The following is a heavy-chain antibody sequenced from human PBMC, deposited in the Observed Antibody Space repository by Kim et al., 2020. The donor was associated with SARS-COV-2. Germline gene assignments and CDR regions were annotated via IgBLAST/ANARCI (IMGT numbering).Heavy chain of an antibody. CDR1: GGSISSSSYY. D-gene: IGHD3-22*01. CDR2: IYYSGST. Sequence: SETLSLTCTVSGGSISSSSYYWGWIRQPPGKGLEWIGSIYYSGSTYYNPSLKSRVTISVDTSKNQFSLKLSSVTAADTAVYYCAITYYYDSSGYYFGYYYYYGMDVWGQGTTVTVSS. V-gene: IGHV4-39*01. CDR3: AITYYYDSSGYYFGYYYYYGMDV. J-gene: IGHJ6*02.